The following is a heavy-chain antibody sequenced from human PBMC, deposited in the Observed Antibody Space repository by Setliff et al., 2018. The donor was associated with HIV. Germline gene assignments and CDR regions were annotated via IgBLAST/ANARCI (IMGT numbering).Heavy chain of an antibody. J-gene: IGHJ6*02. D-gene: IGHD2-2*01. V-gene: IGHV3-23*01. CDR1: GFTFSSYA. CDR2: ISGSGRKT. CDR3: AKVPLFVVVPAALGGMDV. Sequence: GGSLRLSCAASGFTFSSYAMSWVRQAPGKGLEWVSAISGSGRKTYYGDSVEGRFTISRDNSWDTVDLQMNTLRAEDTAVYYCAKVPLFVVVPAALGGMDVWGQGTTVTVSS.